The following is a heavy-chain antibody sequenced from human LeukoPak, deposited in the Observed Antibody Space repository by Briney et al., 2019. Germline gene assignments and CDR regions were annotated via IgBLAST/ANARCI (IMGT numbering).Heavy chain of an antibody. Sequence: GSSVKVSCKASGSTFSSYAISWVRQAPGRGLEWMGGIIPIFGTANYAQKFQGRVTITADESTSTAYMELSSLRSEDTAVYYCARDKAGDFWSGYQYYFDYWGQGTLVTVSS. CDR3: ARDKAGDFWSGYQYYFDY. D-gene: IGHD3-3*01. CDR2: IIPIFGTA. CDR1: GSTFSSYA. J-gene: IGHJ4*02. V-gene: IGHV1-69*01.